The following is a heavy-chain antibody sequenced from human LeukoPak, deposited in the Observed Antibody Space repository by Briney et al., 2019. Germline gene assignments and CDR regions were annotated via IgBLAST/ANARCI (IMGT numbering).Heavy chain of an antibody. CDR1: GVTFTSYA. J-gene: IGHJ6*02. CDR3: ARNSGSYGMDV. D-gene: IGHD1-26*01. Sequence: GGSLRLSCAASGVTFTSYAMSLVRQAPGTGLEWVSPSSGSGGSTYYADSVKGRFTISRDNSKNTMYLQMNSLRAEDTAVYYCARNSGSYGMDVWGQGTTVTISS. V-gene: IGHV3-23*01. CDR2: SSGSGGST.